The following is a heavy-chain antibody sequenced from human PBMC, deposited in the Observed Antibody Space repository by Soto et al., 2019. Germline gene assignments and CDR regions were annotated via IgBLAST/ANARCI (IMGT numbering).Heavy chain of an antibody. V-gene: IGHV1-69*12. J-gene: IGHJ6*02. D-gene: IGHD3-10*01. Sequence: QVQLVQSGAEVKKPGSSVKVSCKASGGTFSSYAISWVRQAPGQGLEWMGGIIPIFGTANYAQKFQGRVTITADESTSTAYMELSSLRSEDTAVYYCARWCNYYGSGSYQYYYYGMDVWGQGTTVTVSS. CDR2: IIPIFGTA. CDR1: GGTFSSYA. CDR3: ARWCNYYGSGSYQYYYYGMDV.